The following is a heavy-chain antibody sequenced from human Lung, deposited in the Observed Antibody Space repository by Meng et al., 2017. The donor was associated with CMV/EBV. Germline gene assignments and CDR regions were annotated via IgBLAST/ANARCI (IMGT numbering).Heavy chain of an antibody. CDR3: ARGGNIDP. CDR2: ISTNTGTP. J-gene: IGHJ5*02. Sequence: QVHLVQSGCELKKPAASVKVSCKASGYTFSTYTINWVRQAHGRGLEWMGWISTNTGTPTYTQGFTGRFVFSLDTSVSTAYLQISSLKAEDTAVYYCARGGNIDPWGQGTLVTVSS. CDR1: GYTFSTYT. V-gene: IGHV7-4-1*02.